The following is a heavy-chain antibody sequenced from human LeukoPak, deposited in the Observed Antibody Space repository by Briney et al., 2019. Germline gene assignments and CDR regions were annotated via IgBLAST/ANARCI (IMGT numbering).Heavy chain of an antibody. CDR3: AKDLETYYYDSSGPSY. Sequence: GRSLRLSCAASGFTFSSYGMHWVRQAPGKGLEWVAVISYDGSNKYYADSVKGRFTIFRDNSKNTLYLQMNSLRAEDTAVYHCAKDLETYYYDSSGPSYWGQGTLVTVSS. D-gene: IGHD3-22*01. V-gene: IGHV3-30*18. CDR1: GFTFSSYG. CDR2: ISYDGSNK. J-gene: IGHJ4*02.